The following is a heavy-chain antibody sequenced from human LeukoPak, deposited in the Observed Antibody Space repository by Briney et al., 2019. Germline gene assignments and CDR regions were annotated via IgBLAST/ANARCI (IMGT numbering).Heavy chain of an antibody. CDR3: MGYATATASFDY. CDR1: GGSISSSSYY. CDR2: IYYSGNT. V-gene: IGHV4-39*01. Sequence: SETLPLTCTVSGGSISSSSYYWGWIRQPPGKGLEWIGSIYYSGNTYYNASLKSRVTISVDTSKNQFALKLSSVTAADTAVYYCMGYATATASFDYWGQGTLVTVSS. D-gene: IGHD2-8*01. J-gene: IGHJ4*02.